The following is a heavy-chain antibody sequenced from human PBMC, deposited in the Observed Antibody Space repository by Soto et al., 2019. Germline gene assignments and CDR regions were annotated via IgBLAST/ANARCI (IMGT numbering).Heavy chain of an antibody. CDR2: ISAHNGNT. CDR3: ARGRYGDY. Sequence: QVRLVQSGAEVKKPGASVKVSCKASGYTFTSYGITWVRQAPGQGLEWMGWISAHNGNTDYAQKLQGRVIVTRETSTSTAYMELRSLRSDDTAVYYCARGRYGDYWGQGALVTVSS. J-gene: IGHJ4*02. CDR1: GYTFTSYG. V-gene: IGHV1-18*01. D-gene: IGHD1-1*01.